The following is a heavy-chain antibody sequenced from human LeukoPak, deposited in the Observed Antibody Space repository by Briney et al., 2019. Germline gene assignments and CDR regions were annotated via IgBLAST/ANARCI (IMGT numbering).Heavy chain of an antibody. CDR2: IRYDGSQK. Sequence: GGSLRLSCAASGFTFSDYGMNWVRQAPGRGLDWVAFIRYDGSQKFYADSVKGRFTISRDNSKNTLSLQMNSLRPEDTAVYYCAKVGYYGSGSYFYHHYYMDVWGKGTTVIISS. CDR3: AKVGYYGSGSYFYHHYYMDV. CDR1: GFTFSDYG. V-gene: IGHV3-30*02. D-gene: IGHD3-10*01. J-gene: IGHJ6*03.